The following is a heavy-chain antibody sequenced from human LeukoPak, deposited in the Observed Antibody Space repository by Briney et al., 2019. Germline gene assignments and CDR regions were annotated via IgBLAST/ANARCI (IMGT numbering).Heavy chain of an antibody. Sequence: SETLSLTCTVSGGSISSYYWGWIRQPPGKGLEWIGYIYYSGSTNYNPSLKSRVTISVDTSKNQFSLKLSSVTAADTAVYYCARDRRSLDYCSGGSCYYDAFDIWGQGTMVTVSS. CDR2: IYYSGST. J-gene: IGHJ3*02. CDR1: GGSISSYY. CDR3: ARDRRSLDYCSGGSCYYDAFDI. V-gene: IGHV4-59*01. D-gene: IGHD2-15*01.